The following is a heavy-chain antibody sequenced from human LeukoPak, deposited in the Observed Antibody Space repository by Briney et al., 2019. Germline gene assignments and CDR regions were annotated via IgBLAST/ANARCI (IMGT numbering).Heavy chain of an antibody. D-gene: IGHD6-13*01. CDR2: IYTSGST. J-gene: IGHJ5*02. Sequence: SETLSLTCSVSAGSISNYYWSWIRQPAGKGLEWIGRIYTSGSTNYNPSLQSRVTMSVDTSKNQFSLKVRSVTAADTAVYYCARGSIAAVGTRWFDPWGQGTLVTVSS. CDR3: ARGSIAAVGTRWFDP. CDR1: AGSISNYY. V-gene: IGHV4-4*07.